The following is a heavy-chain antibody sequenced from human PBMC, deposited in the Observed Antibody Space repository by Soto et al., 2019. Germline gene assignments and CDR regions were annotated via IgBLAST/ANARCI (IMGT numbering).Heavy chain of an antibody. J-gene: IGHJ4*02. CDR1: GGTFSSYA. CDR2: IIPIFGTA. CDR3: ARARRPYSSSSESNNY. D-gene: IGHD6-6*01. Sequence: QVQLVQSGAEVKKPGSSVKVSCKASGGTFSSYAISWVRQAPGQGLEWMGGIIPIFGTANYEQKFQGRVTITADESTSTAYMELSSLRSEDTAVYYCARARRPYSSSSESNNYWGQGPLVTVSS. V-gene: IGHV1-69*01.